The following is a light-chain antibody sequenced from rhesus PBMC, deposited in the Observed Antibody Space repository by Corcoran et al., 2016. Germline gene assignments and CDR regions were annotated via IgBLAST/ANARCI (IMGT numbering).Light chain of an antibody. J-gene: IGKJ4*01. CDR3: QQYYSLPPT. CDR1: QGIVSY. CDR2: FST. V-gene: IGKV1-25*01. Sequence: DIQMTQSPSSVSASVGDRVTITCRASQGIVSYLAWYQQKPGKAPNLLVFFSTTLQGGVPSRFRGSGSGTEFTLTINSLQPEDFATYYCQQYYSLPPTFAGGTKVEI.